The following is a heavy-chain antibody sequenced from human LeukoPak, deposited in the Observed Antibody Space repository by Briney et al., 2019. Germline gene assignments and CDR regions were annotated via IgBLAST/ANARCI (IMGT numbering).Heavy chain of an antibody. CDR1: GGSISSYY. D-gene: IGHD1-1*01. V-gene: IGHV4-59*08. Sequence: ASETLSLTCTVSGGSISSYYWSWIRRPPGKGLEWIGYIYYSGSTNYNPPLKSRVTISVDTSKNQFSLKLSSVTAADTAVYYCARHGSFLLFDPWGQGTLVTVSS. J-gene: IGHJ5*02. CDR2: IYYSGST. CDR3: ARHGSFLLFDP.